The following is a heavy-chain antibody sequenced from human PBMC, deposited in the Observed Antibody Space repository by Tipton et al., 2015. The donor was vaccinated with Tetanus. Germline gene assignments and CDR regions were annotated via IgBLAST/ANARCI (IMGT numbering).Heavy chain of an antibody. CDR2: VSGGGDST. J-gene: IGHJ4*02. Sequence: SLRLSCAASGFTFSNYAMSWVRQAPGEGLEWVSAVSGGGDSTYYADSVKGRFTISRDTSQNHLFLQMNSLRAEDTARYYCARDGSGSDFDYWGQGTLVTVSS. CDR1: GFTFSNYA. D-gene: IGHD6-19*01. CDR3: ARDGSGSDFDY. V-gene: IGHV3-23*01.